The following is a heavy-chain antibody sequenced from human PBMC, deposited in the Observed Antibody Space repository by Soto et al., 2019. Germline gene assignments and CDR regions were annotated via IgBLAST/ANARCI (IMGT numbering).Heavy chain of an antibody. V-gene: IGHV4-31*03. J-gene: IGHJ6*02. Sequence: QVQLQESGPGLVKPSQTLSLTCTVSGGSISSGGYDWSWIRQHPGKGLEWIGYIYYSGSTYYNPSLKSRVSISVDTSKHQFSLKLSSVTAADTAVYYCARDIPTDYYYYGMDVWGQGTTVTVSS. CDR2: IYYSGST. CDR3: ARDIPTDYYYYGMDV. CDR1: GGSISSGGYD.